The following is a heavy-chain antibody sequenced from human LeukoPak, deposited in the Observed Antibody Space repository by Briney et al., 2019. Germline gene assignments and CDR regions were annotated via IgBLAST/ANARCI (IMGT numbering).Heavy chain of an antibody. J-gene: IGHJ5*01. Sequence: PSETLSLTCRVYGGSFSGYYWSWIRQPPGKGLEWIGEVNYSGSINYKPSLKSRVIISVDTSKNQLSLKLKSVTAADTAVYYCASYRYGYRGMDSWGQGTQVTVSS. CDR1: GGSFSGYY. D-gene: IGHD5-12*01. CDR2: VNYSGSI. CDR3: ASYRYGYRGMDS. V-gene: IGHV4-34*01.